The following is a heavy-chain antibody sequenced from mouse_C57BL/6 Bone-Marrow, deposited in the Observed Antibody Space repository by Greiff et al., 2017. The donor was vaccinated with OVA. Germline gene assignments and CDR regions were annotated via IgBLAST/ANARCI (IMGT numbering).Heavy chain of an antibody. J-gene: IGHJ3*01. CDR3: TTVVGGDWCAY. CDR1: GFNIKDDY. Sequence: VQLQQSGAELVRPGASVKLSCTASGFNIKDDYMHWVKQRPEQGLEWIGWIDPENGDTEYASKFQGKATITADTSSNTAYLQLSSLTSEDTAVYDCTTVVGGDWCAYWGQGTLVTVSA. CDR2: IDPENGDT. V-gene: IGHV14-4*01. D-gene: IGHD1-1*01.